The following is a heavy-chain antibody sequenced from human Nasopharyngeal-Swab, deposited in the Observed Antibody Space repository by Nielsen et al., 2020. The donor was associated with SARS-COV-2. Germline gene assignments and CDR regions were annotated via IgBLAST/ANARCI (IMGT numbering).Heavy chain of an antibody. CDR2: IYYSGST. D-gene: IGHD2-2*01. V-gene: IGHV4-31*02. CDR3: ARDRVVPAAMWAYYYYGMDV. J-gene: IGHJ6*02. Sequence: WIRQPPGKGLEWIGYIYYSGSTYYNPSLKSRVTIPVDTSKNQFSLKLSSVTAADTAVYYCARDRVVPAAMWAYYYYGMDVWGQGTTVTVSS.